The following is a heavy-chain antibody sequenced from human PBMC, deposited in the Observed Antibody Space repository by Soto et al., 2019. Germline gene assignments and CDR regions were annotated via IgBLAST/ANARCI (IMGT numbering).Heavy chain of an antibody. V-gene: IGHV3-23*01. Sequence: GSLRLSCTAFEFAFGRYAMTWCLKAPGKGLEWFSSLSGSASSTHYADSVTCRFTISRDNSKDMLHLQMHSLRAEDSDVYFCAKDARILDYGIWSGGNDAFDIWGQGTKVTVSS. CDR2: LSGSASST. CDR1: EFAFGRYA. CDR3: AKDARILDYGIWSGGNDAFDI. D-gene: IGHD3-3*01. J-gene: IGHJ3*02.